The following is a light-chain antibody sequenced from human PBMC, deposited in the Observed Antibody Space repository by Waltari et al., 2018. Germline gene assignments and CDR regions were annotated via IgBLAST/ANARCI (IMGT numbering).Light chain of an antibody. Sequence: DIQMTQSPSSLSTSVGDRVAITCRASQSIKTYLNWYQQKPGEAPKLLICAASTLQSGVQSRFSGGGSGTDFSLTISSLQPEDSATYYCQQSYSTPYTFGQGTK. CDR2: AAS. J-gene: IGKJ2*01. V-gene: IGKV1-39*01. CDR3: QQSYSTPYT. CDR1: QSIKTY.